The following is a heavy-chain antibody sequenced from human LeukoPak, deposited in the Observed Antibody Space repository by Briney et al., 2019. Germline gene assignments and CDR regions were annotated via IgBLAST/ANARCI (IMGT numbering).Heavy chain of an antibody. J-gene: IGHJ4*02. V-gene: IGHV4-31*03. CDR1: GGSISSGGYY. CDR3: ARAPYYYGSGSHNYFDY. Sequence: SETLSLTCTVSGGSISSGGYYWSWIRQHPGKGLEWIGYIYYSESTYYNPSLKSRVTISVDTSKNQFSLKLSSVTAADTAVYYCARAPYYYGSGSHNYFDYWGQGTLVTVTS. D-gene: IGHD3-10*01. CDR2: IYYSEST.